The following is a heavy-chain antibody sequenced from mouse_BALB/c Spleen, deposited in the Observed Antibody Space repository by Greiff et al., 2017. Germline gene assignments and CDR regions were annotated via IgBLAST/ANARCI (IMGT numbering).Heavy chain of an antibody. V-gene: IGHV1-4*02. CDR1: GYTFTSYT. Sequence: VQLQQSAAELARPGASVKMSCKASGYTFTSYTMHWVKQRPGQGLEWIGYINPSSGYTEYNQKFKDKTTSTADKSSSTAYMQLSSLTSEDAAVYYCARLRQGNYYAMDYWGQGTSVTVSS. CDR2: INPSSGYT. D-gene: IGHD2-12*01. CDR3: ARLRQGNYYAMDY. J-gene: IGHJ4*01.